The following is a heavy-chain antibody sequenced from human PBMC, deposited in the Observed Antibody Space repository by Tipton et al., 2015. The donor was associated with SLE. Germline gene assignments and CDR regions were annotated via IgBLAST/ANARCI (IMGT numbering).Heavy chain of an antibody. V-gene: IGHV4-31*03. CDR3: ARHWYSIGLVER. CDR1: GISISSGGYY. D-gene: IGHD6-19*01. Sequence: TLSLTCTVSGISISSGGYYWSWIRQYPGKGLEWIGYIYYSGSTYYNPSLKSRVTISVDTSKNQFSLKVISVTAADTAVYYCARHWYSIGLVERWGQGTLVTVSS. J-gene: IGHJ4*02. CDR2: IYYSGST.